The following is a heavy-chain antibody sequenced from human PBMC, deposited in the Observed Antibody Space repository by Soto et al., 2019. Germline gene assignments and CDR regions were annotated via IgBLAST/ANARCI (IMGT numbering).Heavy chain of an antibody. V-gene: IGHV3-48*02. J-gene: IGHJ4*02. CDR1: GFTFSTYK. CDR3: ARDPYDYDDTSGYYRH. D-gene: IGHD3-22*01. CDR2: ISSSSSTI. Sequence: EVQLVESGGGLVQPGGSLRLSCAASGFTFSTYKMNWVRQAPGKGLEWVSYISSSSSTIYYADSVKGRFTISRDNAKNSLYLQMNSLRDEATAVYYCARDPYDYDDTSGYYRHWGQGTLVTVSS.